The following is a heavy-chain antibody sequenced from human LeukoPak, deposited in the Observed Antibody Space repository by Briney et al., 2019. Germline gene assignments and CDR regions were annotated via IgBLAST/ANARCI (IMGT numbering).Heavy chain of an antibody. CDR3: ARPKYCSSTSCYLGIDY. D-gene: IGHD2-2*01. V-gene: IGHV1-46*01. CDR2: INPSGGST. CDR1: GYTFTSYY. Sequence: ASVKVSCKASGYTFTSYYMHWVRQAPGQGLEWMGIINPSGGSTSYAQKFQGRVTMTRDTSTSTVYMELSSLRSEDTAVYCCARPKYCSSTSCYLGIDYWGQGTLVTVSS. J-gene: IGHJ4*02.